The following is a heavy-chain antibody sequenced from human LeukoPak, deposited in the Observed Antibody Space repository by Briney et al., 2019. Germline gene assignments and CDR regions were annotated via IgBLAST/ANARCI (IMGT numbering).Heavy chain of an antibody. CDR3: ARDRRTYYYDSSGPYYYYGMDV. Sequence: GGSLRLSCAASGFTFSSYSMNWVRQAPGKGLEWVSSISSSSSYIYYADSVKGRFTISRDNAKNSLYLQMNSLRAEDTAVYYCARDRRTYYYDSSGPYYYYGMDVWGQGTTVTVSS. CDR1: GFTFSSYS. J-gene: IGHJ6*02. V-gene: IGHV3-21*04. D-gene: IGHD3-22*01. CDR2: ISSSSSYI.